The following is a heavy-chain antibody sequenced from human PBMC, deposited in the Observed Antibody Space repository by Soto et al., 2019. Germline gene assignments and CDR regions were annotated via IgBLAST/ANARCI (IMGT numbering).Heavy chain of an antibody. V-gene: IGHV1-3*01. CDR3: AREGPGLGLCY. CDR2: INAGNGNT. CDR1: GYTFTSYA. J-gene: IGHJ4*02. Sequence: QVQLVQSGAEVKKPGASVKVSCKASGYTFTSYAMHWVRQAPGQRLEWMGWINAGNGNTKYSQKFQGRVTITRDRAGITDNMELSSLSSEDTTVYYRAREGPGLGLCYWGQGTLVTFSA.